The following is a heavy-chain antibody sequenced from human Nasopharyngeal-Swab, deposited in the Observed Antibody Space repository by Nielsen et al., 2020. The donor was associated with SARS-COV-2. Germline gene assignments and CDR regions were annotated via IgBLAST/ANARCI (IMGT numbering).Heavy chain of an antibody. V-gene: IGHV4-59*08. Sequence: SETLSLTCTVSGGSISSYYWSWIRQPPGKGLEWIGYIYYSGSTNYNPSLKSRVTISVDTSKNQFSLKLSSVTAADTAVYYCARKSGWLGAFDIWAKGQWSPSLQ. J-gene: IGHJ3*02. D-gene: IGHD5-12*01. CDR3: ARKSGWLGAFDI. CDR2: IYYSGST. CDR1: GGSISSYY.